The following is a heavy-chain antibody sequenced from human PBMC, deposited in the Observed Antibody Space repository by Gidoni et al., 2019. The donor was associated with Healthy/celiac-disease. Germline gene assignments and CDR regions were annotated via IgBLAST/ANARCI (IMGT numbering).Heavy chain of an antibody. CDR1: GATFSRYA. Sequence: QVQLVQSGAEVKKPGSSVKVSCKASGATFSRYAISWVRQAPGQGLEWMGGIIPIFGTANYAQKFQGRVTITADKSTSTAYMELSSLRSEDTAVYYCARDRVATIDYYDYGMDVWGQGTTVTVSS. CDR2: IIPIFGTA. D-gene: IGHD5-12*01. CDR3: ARDRVATIDYYDYGMDV. J-gene: IGHJ6*02. V-gene: IGHV1-69*06.